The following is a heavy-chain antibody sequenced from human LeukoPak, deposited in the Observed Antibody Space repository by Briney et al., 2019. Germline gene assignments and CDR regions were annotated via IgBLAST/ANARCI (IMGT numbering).Heavy chain of an antibody. J-gene: IGHJ4*02. D-gene: IGHD6-13*01. CDR3: ARGLAAAGTPY. V-gene: IGHV3-53*01. CDR2: IYSGGST. Sequence: PGGSLRLSCAASGFTVSSNYMSWVRQAPGKGLEWVSVIYSGGSTYYADSVKGRFTISRDNSKSTLYIQMNSLRAEDTALYYCARGLAAAGTPYWGQGTLVTVSS. CDR1: GFTVSSNY.